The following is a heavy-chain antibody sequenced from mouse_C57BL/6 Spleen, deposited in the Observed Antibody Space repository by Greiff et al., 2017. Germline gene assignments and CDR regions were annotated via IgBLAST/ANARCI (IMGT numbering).Heavy chain of an antibody. J-gene: IGHJ2*01. V-gene: IGHV5-16*01. D-gene: IGHD1-1*01. Sequence: EVMLVESEGGLVQPGSSMKLSCTASGFTFSDYYMAWVRQVPEKGLEWVANINYDGSSTYYLDSLKSRFIISRDNAKNILYLQMSSLKSEDTATYYCARDSGVVANFDYWGQGTTLTVSS. CDR1: GFTFSDYY. CDR3: ARDSGVVANFDY. CDR2: INYDGSST.